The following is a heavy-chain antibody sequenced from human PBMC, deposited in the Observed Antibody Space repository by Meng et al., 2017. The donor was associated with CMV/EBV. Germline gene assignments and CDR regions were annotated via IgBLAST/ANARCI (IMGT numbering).Heavy chain of an antibody. CDR3: AGRIVVVPAAVKGDYYYYGMDV. Sequence: ESLKISCAASGFTFSSYAMSWVRQAPGKGLEWIGYIYYSGSTNYNPSLKSRVTISVDTSKNQFSLKLSSVTAADTAVYYCAGRIVVVPAAVKGDYYYYGMDVWGQGTTVTVSS. CDR2: IYYSGST. D-gene: IGHD2-2*01. CDR1: GFTFSSYA. J-gene: IGHJ6*02. V-gene: IGHV4-59*01.